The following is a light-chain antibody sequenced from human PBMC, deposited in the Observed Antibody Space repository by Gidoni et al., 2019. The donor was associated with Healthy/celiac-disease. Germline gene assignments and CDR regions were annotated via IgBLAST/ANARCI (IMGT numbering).Light chain of an antibody. Sequence: SSELSQDPAVSVALGQTVRITCQGDSLRSYYASWYQQKPGQAPVLVIYGKNNRPSGIPDRVSGSSSGNTASLTITGAQAEDEADYYCNSRDSSGNHVFGGGTKSDRP. J-gene: IGLJ2*01. CDR3: NSRDSSGNHV. V-gene: IGLV3-19*01. CDR1: SLRSYY. CDR2: GKN.